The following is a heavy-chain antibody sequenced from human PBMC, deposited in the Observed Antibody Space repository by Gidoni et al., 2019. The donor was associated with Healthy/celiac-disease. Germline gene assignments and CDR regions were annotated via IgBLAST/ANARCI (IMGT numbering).Heavy chain of an antibody. CDR2: IYPGDSDT. D-gene: IGHD5-12*01. CDR3: ARRSPWGYSGYDSSYFDL. CDR1: GYSFTSYW. Sequence: EVQLVQSGAEVKKPGESLKISCKGSGYSFTSYWIGWVRQMPGKGLEWMGIIYPGDSDTRYSPSCQGQVTISADKSISTAYLQWSSLKASDTARYYCARRSPWGYSGYDSSYFDLWGRGTLVTVSS. V-gene: IGHV5-51*01. J-gene: IGHJ2*01.